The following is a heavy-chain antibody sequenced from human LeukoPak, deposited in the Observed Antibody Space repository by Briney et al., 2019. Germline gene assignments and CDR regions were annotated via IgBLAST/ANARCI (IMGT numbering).Heavy chain of an antibody. CDR2: INHSGST. Sequence: SETLSLTCTVSGGSMSGYYWSWIRQPPGKGLEWIGEINHSGSTNYNPSLKSRVTISVDTSKNQFSLKLSSVTAADTAVYYCARGGRYYGSGSPDAFDIWGQGTMVTVSS. CDR1: GGSMSGYY. V-gene: IGHV4-34*01. D-gene: IGHD3-10*01. J-gene: IGHJ3*02. CDR3: ARGGRYYGSGSPDAFDI.